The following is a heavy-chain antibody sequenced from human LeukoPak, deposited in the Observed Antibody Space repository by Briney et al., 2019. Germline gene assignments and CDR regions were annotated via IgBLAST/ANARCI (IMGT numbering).Heavy chain of an antibody. D-gene: IGHD3-22*01. CDR1: GFTFSGYE. Sequence: PGGSLRLSCAASGFTFSGYEMNWVRQAPGKGLEWISYISISGSTILYADSVKGRFTISRDNAKNSLYLQMNSPRAEDTAVYYCGRGGSVGYNYNAFDVWGQGTVVTVS. CDR3: GRGGSVGYNYNAFDV. J-gene: IGHJ3*01. V-gene: IGHV3-48*03. CDR2: ISISGSTI.